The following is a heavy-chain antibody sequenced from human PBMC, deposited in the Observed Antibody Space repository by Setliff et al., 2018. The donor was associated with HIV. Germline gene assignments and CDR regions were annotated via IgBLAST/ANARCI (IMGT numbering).Heavy chain of an antibody. V-gene: IGHV3-15*01. CDR1: GLNFIDAW. J-gene: IGHJ4*02. CDR2: IKSNSDGGTS. Sequence: PGGSLRLSCTVSGLNFIDAWMSWVRQAPGKGLEWVGRIKSNSDGGTSDYAAAVKDRFSFSRDDSKFMLYLQMDSLEIEDTAVYFCSTGPTRVSDGVADFWGPGTLVTVSS. D-gene: IGHD2-8*02. CDR3: STGPTRVSDGVADF.